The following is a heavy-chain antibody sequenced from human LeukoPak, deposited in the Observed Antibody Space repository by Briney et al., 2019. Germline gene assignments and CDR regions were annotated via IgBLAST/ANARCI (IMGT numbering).Heavy chain of an antibody. D-gene: IGHD3-22*01. CDR1: GFTFSSYS. V-gene: IGHV3-21*01. Sequence: GGSLRLSCAASGFTFSSYSMNWVRQAPGKGLAWVSSVGGSSSSIYYADSVKGRFTISRDNAKNSLYLQMNSLRAADTAVYYCARESGNYDSSGYYYEGFDYWGQGTLVTVSS. J-gene: IGHJ4*02. CDR2: VGGSSSSI. CDR3: ARESGNYDSSGYYYEGFDY.